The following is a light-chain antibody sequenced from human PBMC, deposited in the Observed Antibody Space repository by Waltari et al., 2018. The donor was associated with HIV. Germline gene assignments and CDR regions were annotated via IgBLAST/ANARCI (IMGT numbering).Light chain of an antibody. J-gene: IGKJ4*01. Sequence: EVVPTQSPATLSFSPGERATLSCRASQSVSSSLAWYQLKPGQAPRLLIYDASNRATGIPARFSGRGSGTDFTLTISSLESEDFAVYYCHQRSNWPLTFGGGTRVEIK. CDR2: DAS. CDR3: HQRSNWPLT. V-gene: IGKV3-11*01. CDR1: QSVSSS.